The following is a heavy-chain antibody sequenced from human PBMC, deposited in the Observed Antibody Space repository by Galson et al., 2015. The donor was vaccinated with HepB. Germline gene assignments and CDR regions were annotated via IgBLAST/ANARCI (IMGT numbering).Heavy chain of an antibody. CDR3: ARGSPLGQNWFDP. CDR2: INQDGSEK. D-gene: IGHD3-16*01. Sequence: SLRLSCAASSFTFRSYWMTWVRQSPGKGLEWVASINQDGSEKYYVDSVKGRFTISRDNSRNSLFLQMKSLRAADTAVYYCARGSPLGQNWFDPWGQGTLVTVSS. CDR1: SFTFRSYW. V-gene: IGHV3-7*01. J-gene: IGHJ5*02.